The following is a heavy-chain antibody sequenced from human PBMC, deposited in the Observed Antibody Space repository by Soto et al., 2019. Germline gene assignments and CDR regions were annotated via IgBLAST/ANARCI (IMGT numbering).Heavy chain of an antibody. CDR2: IYYSGST. CDR1: GGSISSGGYY. V-gene: IGHV4-31*03. CDR3: ASAVFGVSNAFDI. J-gene: IGHJ3*02. Sequence: SDTLSLTCTVSGGSISSGGYYWSWIRQHPGKGLEWIGYIYYSGSTYYNPSLKSRVTISVDTSKNQFSLKLSSVTAADTAVYYCASAVFGVSNAFDIWGQGTMVTVSS. D-gene: IGHD3-3*01.